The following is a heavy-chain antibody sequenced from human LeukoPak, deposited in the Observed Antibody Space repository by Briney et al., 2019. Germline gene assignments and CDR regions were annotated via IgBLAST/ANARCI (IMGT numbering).Heavy chain of an antibody. Sequence: GQSLPLSCAASGFTFSGFSMSWVRQRQTKGMEWVSNIKQDGSERTYVNSVKDRFTISTDNGTNSLSLQMNNLMIADTAVYYCARAESHWYYVYWGQGTVVSVSS. D-gene: IGHD2/OR15-2a*01. CDR3: ARAESHWYYVY. J-gene: IGHJ4*02. V-gene: IGHV3-7*01. CDR2: IKQDGSER. CDR1: GFTFSGFS.